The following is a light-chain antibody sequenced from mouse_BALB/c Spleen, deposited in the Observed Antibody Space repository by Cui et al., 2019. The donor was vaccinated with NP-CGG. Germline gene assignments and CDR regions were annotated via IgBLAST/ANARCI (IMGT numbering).Light chain of an antibody. V-gene: IGLV1*01. CDR3: ALWYSNHWV. Sequence: QAVVTQESALTTSPGETVTLTCSSSTGGVTTSNYANWVQEKPDHLFTGLIGGTNNRVPGVPARFSGSRIGDKAALTITGAQTEDEAIYFCALWYSNHWVFGGGTQLTVL. CDR1: TGGVTTSNY. J-gene: IGLJ1*01. CDR2: GTN.